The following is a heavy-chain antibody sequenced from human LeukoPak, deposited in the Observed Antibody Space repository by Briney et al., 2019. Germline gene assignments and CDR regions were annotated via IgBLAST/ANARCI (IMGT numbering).Heavy chain of an antibody. Sequence: PGGPLRLSCAASGFTSRTYEMNWVRQAPGKGLEWLSYISVSGDDIYYAGSARGRFPISRDNGKTSLYVQMHSLRAEDTAVYYCVRESLAFDSWGQGTLVTVSS. J-gene: IGHJ4*02. V-gene: IGHV3-48*03. CDR1: GFTSRTYE. CDR2: ISVSGDDI. CDR3: VRESLAFDS.